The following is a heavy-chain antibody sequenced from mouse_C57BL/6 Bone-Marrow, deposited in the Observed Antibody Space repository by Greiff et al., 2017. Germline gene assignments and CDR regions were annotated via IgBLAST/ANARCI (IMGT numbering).Heavy chain of an antibody. V-gene: IGHV5-17*01. J-gene: IGHJ4*01. D-gene: IGHD1-1*01. CDR1: GFTFSDYG. CDR2: ISSGSSTI. Sequence: EVQLVESGGGLVKPGGSLKLSCAASGFTFSDYGMHWVRQAPEKGLEWVAYISSGSSTIYYADTVKGRFPISRDNAKNTLFLQMTSLRSEDTAMYYCARKNYYGSRRGYYAMDYWGQGTSVTVSS. CDR3: ARKNYYGSRRGYYAMDY.